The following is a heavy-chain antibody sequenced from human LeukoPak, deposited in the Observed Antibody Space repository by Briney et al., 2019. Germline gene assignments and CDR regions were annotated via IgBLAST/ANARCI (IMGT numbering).Heavy chain of an antibody. CDR1: GGTFSSYA. CDR3: ARDTLGGAAGDAFDI. CDR2: IIPIFGTA. J-gene: IGHJ3*02. D-gene: IGHD6-25*01. V-gene: IGHV1-69*05. Sequence: SVKVSCKASGGTFSSYAISWVRQAPGQGLEWMGGIIPIFGTANYAQKFQGRVTITTDESTSTAYMELSSLRSEDTAVYYCARDTLGGAAGDAFDIWGQGTMVTVSS.